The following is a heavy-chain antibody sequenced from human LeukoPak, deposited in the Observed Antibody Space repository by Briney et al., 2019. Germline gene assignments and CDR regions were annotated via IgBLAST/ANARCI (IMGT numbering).Heavy chain of an antibody. CDR3: ARKRDGYNCFDS. Sequence: SETLSLTCAVYGGSFSGYYWSWIRRSPGKGLEWIGEINHGGSTNFNASLKSRVTLSVDTSKNQFSLNLNSVTAADTAVYYCARKRDGYNCFDSWGQGTLVTVSS. CDR1: GGSFSGYY. J-gene: IGHJ4*02. V-gene: IGHV4-34*01. D-gene: IGHD5-24*01. CDR2: INHGGST.